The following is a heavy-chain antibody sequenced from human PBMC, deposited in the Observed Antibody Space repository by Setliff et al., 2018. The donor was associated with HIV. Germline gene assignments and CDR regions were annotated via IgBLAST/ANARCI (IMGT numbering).Heavy chain of an antibody. CDR2: IAYSGTTMYT. Sequence: SETLSLTCGVSGYSISSDYCWGWIRQPPGKGLEWIADIAYSGTTMYTNYNPSLESRVIISEDTSRDQFFLKLTSVTADDTGIYYCARGPPFAYWGQGLLVTVSS. J-gene: IGHJ4*02. CDR3: ARGPPFAY. CDR1: GYSISSDYC. V-gene: IGHV4-38-2*01.